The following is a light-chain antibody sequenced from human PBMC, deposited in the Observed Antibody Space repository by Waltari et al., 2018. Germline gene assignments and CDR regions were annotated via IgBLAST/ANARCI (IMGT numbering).Light chain of an antibody. J-gene: IGKJ4*01. CDR2: EAS. V-gene: IGKV1-33*01. CDR1: QDIRND. CDR3: QQYDVLPLT. Sequence: DIEMTQSPSSLSASVGDRLTITCQASQDIRNDLNWYQQKPGKAPKLLIYEASNLETGVPSRFSGSGSGTDFTFTITSLHPEDVATYYCQQYDVLPLTCGGGTRVEIK.